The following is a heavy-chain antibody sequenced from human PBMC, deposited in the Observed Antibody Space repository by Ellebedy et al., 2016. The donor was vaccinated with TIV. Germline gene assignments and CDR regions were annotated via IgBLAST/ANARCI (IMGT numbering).Heavy chain of an antibody. V-gene: IGHV4-59*01. J-gene: IGHJ5*02. CDR1: GGSIKNYY. Sequence: SETLSLTCTVSGGSIKNYYWNWIRQPPGKGLEWIGYIYDSGTANYNPSLKSRVTMSVDTSKNQISLKLRSVAAADTAVYYCARGLSALRGGLLSFWFDPWGQGTLVTVSS. CDR2: IYDSGTA. CDR3: ARGLSALRGGLLSFWFDP. D-gene: IGHD3-10*01.